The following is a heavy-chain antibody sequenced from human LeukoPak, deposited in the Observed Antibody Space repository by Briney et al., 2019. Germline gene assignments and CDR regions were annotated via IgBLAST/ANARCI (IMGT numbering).Heavy chain of an antibody. CDR3: ARSPLNTYYDFWSGYYTGNYGGQWFDP. V-gene: IGHV4-59*08. J-gene: IGHJ5*02. Sequence: SETLSLTCTVSGGSISSYYWSWIRQPPGKGLEWIGYIYYSGSTNYNPSLKSRVTTSVDTSKNQFSLKLSSVTAADTAVYYCARSPLNTYYDFWSGYYTGNYGGQWFDPWGQGTLVTVSS. CDR2: IYYSGST. D-gene: IGHD3-3*01. CDR1: GGSISSYY.